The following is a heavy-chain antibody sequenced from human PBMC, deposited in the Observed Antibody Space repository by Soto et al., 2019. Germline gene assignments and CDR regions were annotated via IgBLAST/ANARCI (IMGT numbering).Heavy chain of an antibody. Sequence: ASVKVSCKASGGTFSSYAISWVRQAPGQGLEWMGGIIPIFGTANYAQKFQGRVTITADESTSTAYMELSSLRSEDTAVYYCARDVVRGVSIYYFDYWGQGTLVTVS. CDR3: ARDVVRGVSIYYFDY. V-gene: IGHV1-69*13. J-gene: IGHJ4*02. CDR1: GGTFSSYA. CDR2: IIPIFGTA. D-gene: IGHD3-10*01.